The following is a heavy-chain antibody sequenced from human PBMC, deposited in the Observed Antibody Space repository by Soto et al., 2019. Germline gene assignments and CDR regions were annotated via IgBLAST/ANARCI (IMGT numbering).Heavy chain of an antibody. V-gene: IGHV2-5*02. CDR3: AHRAATVAEHDAFDI. D-gene: IGHD4-17*01. CDR1: GFSLSTSGVG. Sequence: QITLKESGPTLVKPTQTLTLTCTFSGFSLSTSGVGVGWIRQPPGTALEWLALIYWDDDKRYSPSLKSRLTITKDTSKNQVVLTMTDMDPVDTAAYYCAHRAATVAEHDAFDIWGQGTMVTVSS. J-gene: IGHJ3*02. CDR2: IYWDDDK.